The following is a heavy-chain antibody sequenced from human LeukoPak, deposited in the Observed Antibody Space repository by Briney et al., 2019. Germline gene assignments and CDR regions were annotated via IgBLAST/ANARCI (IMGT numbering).Heavy chain of an antibody. J-gene: IGHJ5*02. D-gene: IGHD2-15*01. CDR3: AADGVVAHNNWFDP. Sequence: ASVKVSCKASGFTFTSSAMQWVRQARGQRLEWIGWIVVGSGNTNYAQKFQERVTITRDMSTSTAYMELSSLRSEDTAVYYCAADGVVAHNNWFDPWGQGTMATVSS. V-gene: IGHV1-58*02. CDR2: IVVGSGNT. CDR1: GFTFTSSA.